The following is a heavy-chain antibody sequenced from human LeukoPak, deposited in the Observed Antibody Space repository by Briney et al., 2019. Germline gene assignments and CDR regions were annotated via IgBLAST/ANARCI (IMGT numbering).Heavy chain of an antibody. CDR2: MNPNSGNT. CDR1: GYTFTSYD. V-gene: IGHV1-8*01. J-gene: IGHJ6*03. D-gene: IGHD2-2*01. Sequence: ASVKVSCKASGYTFTSYDINWVRQATGQGLEWMGWMNPNSGNTGYAQKFQGRVTMTRNTSISTAYMELSSLRSEDTVVYYCARGHAYCSSTSCLYYYYYMDVWGKGTTVTVSS. CDR3: ARGHAYCSSTSCLYYYYYMDV.